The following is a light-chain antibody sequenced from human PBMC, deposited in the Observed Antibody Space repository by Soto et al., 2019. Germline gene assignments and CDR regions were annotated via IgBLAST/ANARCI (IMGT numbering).Light chain of an antibody. V-gene: IGKV1-39*01. CDR3: QQSET. J-gene: IGKJ1*01. CDR2: AAS. CDR1: QSISSY. Sequence: TQSPATLSASVGDRVTITCRASQSISSYLNWYQQKPGKAPKLLIYAASSLQSGVPSRFSGSGSGTDFTLTISSLQPEDFATYYCQQSETFGQGTKVDI.